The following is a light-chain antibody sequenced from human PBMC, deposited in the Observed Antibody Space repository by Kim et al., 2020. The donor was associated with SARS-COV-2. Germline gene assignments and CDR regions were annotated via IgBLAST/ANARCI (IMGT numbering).Light chain of an antibody. CDR3: QEYYDWPRT. CDR1: QSVSRN. V-gene: IGKV3-15*01. CDR2: GAS. J-gene: IGKJ1*01. Sequence: VGPGERATLACRASQSVSRNLAWYQQKPGQAPRLLIYGASTRATGIPARFSGSGSETEFTLTISSLQSEDFAVFYCQEYYDWPRTFGQGTKVDIK.